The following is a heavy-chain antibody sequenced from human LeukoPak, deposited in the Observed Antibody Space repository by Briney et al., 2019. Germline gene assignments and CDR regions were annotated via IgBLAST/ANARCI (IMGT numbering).Heavy chain of an antibody. CDR1: GCTFTSYY. Sequence: ASVKVSCKASGCTFTSYYMHWVRQAPGQGLEWMGIINPSGGSTSYAQKFQGRVTMTRDTSTSTVYMELSSLRSEDTAVYYCARAEWYYDSSGYYYFWGQGTLVTVSS. V-gene: IGHV1-46*01. J-gene: IGHJ4*02. CDR3: ARAEWYYDSSGYYYF. D-gene: IGHD3-22*01. CDR2: INPSGGST.